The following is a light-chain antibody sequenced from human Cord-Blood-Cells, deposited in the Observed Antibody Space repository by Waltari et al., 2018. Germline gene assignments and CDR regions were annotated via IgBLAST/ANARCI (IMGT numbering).Light chain of an antibody. V-gene: IGKV3-20*01. Sequence: EIVLTQSPATLSLSPGERASQSVSSSYLAWYQQKPGQAPRLLIYGASSRATGIPDRFSGSGSGTDFTLTISRLEPEDFAVYYCQQYGSSPPFTFGGGTKVEIK. CDR3: QQYGSSPPFT. CDR2: GAS. J-gene: IGKJ4*01. CDR1: QSVSSSY.